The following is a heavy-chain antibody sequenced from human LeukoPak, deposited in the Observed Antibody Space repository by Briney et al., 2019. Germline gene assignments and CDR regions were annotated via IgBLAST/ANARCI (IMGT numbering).Heavy chain of an antibody. J-gene: IGHJ4*02. D-gene: IGHD6-13*01. Sequence: SETLSLTCTVSGGSISSYYWSWIRQPPGKGLEWIGYIYYSGSTNYNPSLKSRVTISVDTSKNQFSLKLSSVTAADTAVYYCARDPAAGTEPFFDYWGQGTLVTVSS. V-gene: IGHV4-59*01. CDR3: ARDPAAGTEPFFDY. CDR2: IYYSGST. CDR1: GGSISSYY.